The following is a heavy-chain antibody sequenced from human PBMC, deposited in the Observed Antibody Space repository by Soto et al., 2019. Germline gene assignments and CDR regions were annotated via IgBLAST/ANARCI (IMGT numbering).Heavy chain of an antibody. V-gene: IGHV3-48*01. CDR2: ISSSSSTI. CDR1: GFTFSSYS. J-gene: IGHJ6*03. CDR3: ARATYYDFWSGYQARPRYYMAV. Sequence: EVQLVESGGGLVQPGGSLRLSCAASGFTFSSYSMNWVRQAPGKGLEWVSYISSSSSTIYYADSVKGRFTISRDNAKNSLYLKMNSLRAEDTAVYYCARATYYDFWSGYQARPRYYMAVWGKGTTVTVSS. D-gene: IGHD3-3*01.